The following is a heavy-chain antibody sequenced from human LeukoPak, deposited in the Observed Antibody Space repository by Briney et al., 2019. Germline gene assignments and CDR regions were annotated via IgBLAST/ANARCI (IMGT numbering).Heavy chain of an antibody. J-gene: IGHJ5*02. CDR2: IYYSGST. CDR3: ARGGRAAAPYTFFDP. Sequence: PSETLSLTCTVSGGSIGTYYWSWIRQPPGKGLDWIGNIYYSGSTTYNPSLESRVTISIDTSKNQFSMKLKLTSVTAADTAVYYCARGGRAAAPYTFFDPWGQGTLVTVSS. D-gene: IGHD6-25*01. CDR1: GGSIGTYY. V-gene: IGHV4-59*01.